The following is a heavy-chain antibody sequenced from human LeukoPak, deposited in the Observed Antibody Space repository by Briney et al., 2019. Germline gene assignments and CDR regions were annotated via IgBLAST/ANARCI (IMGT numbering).Heavy chain of an antibody. V-gene: IGHV4-39*01. CDR2: IYYSGST. J-gene: IGHJ4*02. CDR1: GGAISSSSYY. D-gene: IGHD6-13*01. CDR3: ARRPAAGGFDY. Sequence: PSETLSLTCTVSGGAISSSSYYWGWIRQPPGKGLEWIGSIYYSGSTYYNPSLNSRVTISVDTSNNQFSLKLSSVPAADTAVYFCARRPAAGGFDYWGQGTLVTVSS.